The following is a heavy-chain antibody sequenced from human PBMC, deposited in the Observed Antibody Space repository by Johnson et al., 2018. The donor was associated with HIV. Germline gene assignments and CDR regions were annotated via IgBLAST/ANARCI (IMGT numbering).Heavy chain of an antibody. J-gene: IGHJ3*02. CDR2: IWYDGSNK. CDR1: GFTFSSYG. V-gene: IGHV3-33*06. Sequence: VQLVESGGDVVQPGRSLRLSCAASGFTFSSYGMHWVRQAPGKGLEWVAVIWYDGSNKYYADSVKGRFTISSDNSKNTLYLQMNSLRAEDTAVYYCAKEQLLRAFDIWGQGTMVIVSS. CDR3: AKEQLLRAFDI. D-gene: IGHD2-15*01.